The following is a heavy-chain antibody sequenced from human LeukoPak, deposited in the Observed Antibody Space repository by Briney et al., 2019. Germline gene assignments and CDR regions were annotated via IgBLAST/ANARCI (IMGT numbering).Heavy chain of an antibody. CDR2: IYYSGST. J-gene: IGHJ4*02. CDR3: ARGGSNFDY. CDR1: GGSINSYY. D-gene: IGHD2-15*01. Sequence: PSETLSLTCTVSGGSINSYYWSWIRQPPGKELEWIGYIYYSGSTNYNPSLKSRVTISVDQSKNQFSLKLTSMTAADTAVYYCARGGSNFDYWGQGTLVTVSS. V-gene: IGHV4-59*01.